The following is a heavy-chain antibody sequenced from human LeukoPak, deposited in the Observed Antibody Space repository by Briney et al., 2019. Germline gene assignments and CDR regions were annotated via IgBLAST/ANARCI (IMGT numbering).Heavy chain of an antibody. CDR1: GYTFTSYG. Sequence: ASVKVSCKASGYTFTSYGISWVRQAPGQGLEWMGWISAYNGNTNYAQKLQGRVTMTTDTSTSTAYMELSSLRSDDTAVYYCASFQLGELGWSSWGQGTLVTVSS. CDR2: ISAYNGNT. D-gene: IGHD2-15*01. J-gene: IGHJ4*02. CDR3: ASFQLGELGWSS. V-gene: IGHV1-18*01.